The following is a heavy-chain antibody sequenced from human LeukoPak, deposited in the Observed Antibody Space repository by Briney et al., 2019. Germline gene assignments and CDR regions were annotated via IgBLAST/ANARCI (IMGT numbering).Heavy chain of an antibody. J-gene: IGHJ4*02. Sequence: KFQGRVTITRDTSAGTAYMELSSLRSEDTAVYYCARGRQWLVLDYWGQGTLVTVSS. V-gene: IGHV1-3*01. D-gene: IGHD6-19*01. CDR3: ARGRQWLVLDY.